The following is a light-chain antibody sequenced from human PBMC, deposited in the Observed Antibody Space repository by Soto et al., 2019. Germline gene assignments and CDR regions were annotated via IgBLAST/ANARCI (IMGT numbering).Light chain of an antibody. Sequence: QSVLTQPPSVSAAPGQTVTISCSGSTSNIGSNFVCWYQQFPGTAPKLLIYDNNKRPSGIPDRFSGSKSGTSATLVITGLQTGDEAVYYCGTWDSSLTAEFGGGTKVTVL. CDR1: TSNIGSNF. CDR2: DNN. J-gene: IGLJ2*01. V-gene: IGLV1-51*01. CDR3: GTWDSSLTAE.